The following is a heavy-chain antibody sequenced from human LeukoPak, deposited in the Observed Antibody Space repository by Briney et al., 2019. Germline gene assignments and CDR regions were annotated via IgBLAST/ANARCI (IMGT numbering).Heavy chain of an antibody. V-gene: IGHV3-23*01. CDR1: GLAFSSYA. CDR3: ADYGVSGVRNNFY. J-gene: IGHJ4*02. CDR2: ISVASNT. D-gene: IGHD3-3*01. Sequence: PGGSLRLSCAASGLAFSSYAVSWVRQAPGKGLEWVSTISVASNTFYADSVKGRFTISRDNFRNTVYLQMTNLRADDTAVYYCADYGVSGVRNNFYWGQGPLVTVSS.